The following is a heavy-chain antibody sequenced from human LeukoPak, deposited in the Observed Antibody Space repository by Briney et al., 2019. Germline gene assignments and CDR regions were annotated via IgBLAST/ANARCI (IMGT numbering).Heavy chain of an antibody. V-gene: IGHV3-66*01. Sequence: GGSLRLSCAASGFIVNSNYMTWVRQARGKGLEWLSVIYSGGDTYYADSVKGRFTISRDNSKNTLYLQMNSLRAEDTAVYYCARRSGEGYFDCWGQGTLVTVSS. CDR2: IYSGGDT. D-gene: IGHD1-26*01. CDR3: ARRSGEGYFDC. J-gene: IGHJ4*02. CDR1: GFIVNSNY.